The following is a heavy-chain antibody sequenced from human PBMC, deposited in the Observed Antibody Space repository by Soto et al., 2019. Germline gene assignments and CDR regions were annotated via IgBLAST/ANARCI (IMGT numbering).Heavy chain of an antibody. V-gene: IGHV1-18*01. CDR2: INTYNGNT. D-gene: IGHD3-16*01. Sequence: QVQLVQSGAEVKNPGASVKVSCKACGYTFTRYGIGWARQAPGQGLEWMGWINTYNGNTNYAQNVQGSVTLTTDTSTSTAYMELRSLISNDTAIYYCAMVDVYVTPSPQDVWGQGTTVIVSS. CDR3: AMVDVYVTPSPQDV. J-gene: IGHJ6*02. CDR1: GYTFTRYG.